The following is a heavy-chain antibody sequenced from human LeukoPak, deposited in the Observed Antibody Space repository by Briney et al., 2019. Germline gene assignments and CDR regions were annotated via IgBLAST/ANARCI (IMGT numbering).Heavy chain of an antibody. J-gene: IGHJ4*02. CDR1: GESISGFY. D-gene: IGHD4-17*01. CDR3: ARLMTTVTTSPFDY. V-gene: IGHV4-59*12. CDR2: IYYSGST. Sequence: MTSETLSLTCTVSGESISGFYWNWIRQPPGKGLEWLGYIYYSGSTNYNPSLKSRVTISIDTSKNQFSLKLSSVTAADTAVYYCARLMTTVTTSPFDYWGQGTLVTVSS.